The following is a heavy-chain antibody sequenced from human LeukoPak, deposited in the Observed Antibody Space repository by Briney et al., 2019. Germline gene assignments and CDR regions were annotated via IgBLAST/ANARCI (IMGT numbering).Heavy chain of an antibody. CDR2: INHSGST. Sequence: PSETLSLTCAVYGGSFSGYYWSWIRQPPGKGLEWIGEINHSGSTNYNPSLKSRVTISVDTSKNQFSLKLSSVTAADTAVYYCARIEGGSYYYYYYMDVWGKGTTVTISS. CDR3: ARIEGGSYYYYYYMDV. D-gene: IGHD3-16*01. V-gene: IGHV4-34*01. CDR1: GGSFSGYY. J-gene: IGHJ6*03.